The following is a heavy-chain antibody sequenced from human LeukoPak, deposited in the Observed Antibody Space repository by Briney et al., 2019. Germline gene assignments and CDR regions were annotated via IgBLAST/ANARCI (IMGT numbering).Heavy chain of an antibody. V-gene: IGHV1-69*13. Sequence: SVKVSCKASGGTFSSYAISWVRQAPGQGLEWMGGIIPIFGTANYAQKFQGRVTITADESTSTAYMELRSLRSDDTAVYYCARSFDFWSGQNWFDPWGQGTLVTVSS. CDR3: ARSFDFWSGQNWFDP. CDR2: IIPIFGTA. CDR1: GGTFSSYA. J-gene: IGHJ5*02. D-gene: IGHD3-3*01.